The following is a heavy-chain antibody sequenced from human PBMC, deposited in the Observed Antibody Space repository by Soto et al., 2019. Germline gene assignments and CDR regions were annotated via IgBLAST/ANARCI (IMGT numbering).Heavy chain of an antibody. Sequence: QVQLVQSGAEVKKPGSSVKVSCKASGGTFSSYTISWVRQAPGQGLEWMGRIIPILGIANYAQKFQGRVTSTADKSTSTAYMELSSLRSEDTAVYYCAQSPGYSSSWYGGRFDPWGQGTLVTVSS. J-gene: IGHJ5*02. CDR3: AQSPGYSSSWYGGRFDP. CDR2: IIPILGIA. CDR1: GGTFSSYT. D-gene: IGHD6-13*01. V-gene: IGHV1-69*02.